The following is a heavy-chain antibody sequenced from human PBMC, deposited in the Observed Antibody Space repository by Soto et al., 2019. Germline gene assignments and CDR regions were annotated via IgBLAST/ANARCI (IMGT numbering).Heavy chain of an antibody. D-gene: IGHD3-3*01. CDR2: TSSDGTDN. V-gene: IGHV3-30-3*02. CDR3: VKDSYSDFWNTYYTGAGAFDF. J-gene: IGHJ3*01. CDR1: GFTFSSYA. Sequence: QVQLVESGGGVILPGGSLRLSCAASGFTFSSYAMHWVRQAPGTGPEWVAATSSDGTDNVYADSVSGRFTISRDNAKNSLYLQIDSLRAEDAALYFCVKDSYSDFWNTYYTGAGAFDFWGQGTMVTVSS.